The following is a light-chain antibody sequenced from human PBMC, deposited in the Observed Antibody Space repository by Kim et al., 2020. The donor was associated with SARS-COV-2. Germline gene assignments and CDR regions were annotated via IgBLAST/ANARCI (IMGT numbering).Light chain of an antibody. J-gene: IGLJ3*02. CDR2: EDN. CDR1: SGSIASNY. CDR3: QSYDSSLWV. Sequence: NFMLTQPHSVSESPGKTVTISCTRSSGSIASNYVQWYQQRPGSSPTTVIYEDNQRPSGVPDRFSGSIDSSSNSASLTISGLKTEDEADYYCQSYDSSLWVCGGGTQLTVL. V-gene: IGLV6-57*01.